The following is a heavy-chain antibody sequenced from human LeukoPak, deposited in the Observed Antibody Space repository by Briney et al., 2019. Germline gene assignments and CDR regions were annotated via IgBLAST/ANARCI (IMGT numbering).Heavy chain of an antibody. J-gene: IGHJ4*02. Sequence: GGSLRLSCAASGFTFDDYAMHWVRQAPGKGLEWVSGISWISGSIGYADSVKGRFTISRDNAKNSLYLQMNSLRAEDTALYYCAKDIRYYGSGSPGFDYWGQGTLVTVSS. V-gene: IGHV3-9*01. CDR1: GFTFDDYA. CDR2: ISWISGSI. D-gene: IGHD3-10*01. CDR3: AKDIRYYGSGSPGFDY.